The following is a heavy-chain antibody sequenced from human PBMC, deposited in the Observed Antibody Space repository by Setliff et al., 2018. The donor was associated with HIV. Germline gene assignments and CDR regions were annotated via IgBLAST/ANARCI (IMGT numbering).Heavy chain of an antibody. J-gene: IGHJ4*02. Sequence: PSETLSLTCTVYGVSITSSDYYWGWIRQPPGKGLAWIATIYYSWSTYYNPSLKSRVTISVDTSKNQLSLKLRSVTAADTSIYYCARQKYGSGWDFDSWGQGTLVTVSS. CDR3: ARQKYGSGWDFDS. V-gene: IGHV4-39*01. D-gene: IGHD6-19*01. CDR2: IYYSWST. CDR1: GVSITSSDYY.